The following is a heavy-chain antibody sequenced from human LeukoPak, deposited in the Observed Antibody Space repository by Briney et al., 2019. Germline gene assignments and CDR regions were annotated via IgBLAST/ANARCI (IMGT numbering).Heavy chain of an antibody. CDR2: MNPNSGNT. V-gene: IGHV1-8*01. CDR3: ARSRRGYSGFHFDY. CDR1: GYTFTSYD. J-gene: IGHJ4*02. D-gene: IGHD5-12*01. Sequence: ASVKVSCKASGYTFTSYDINWVRQATGQELEWMGWMNPNSGNTGYAQKFQGRVTMTRKTSISTAYMELSSLRSEDTAVYYCARSRRGYSGFHFDYWGQGTLVTVSS.